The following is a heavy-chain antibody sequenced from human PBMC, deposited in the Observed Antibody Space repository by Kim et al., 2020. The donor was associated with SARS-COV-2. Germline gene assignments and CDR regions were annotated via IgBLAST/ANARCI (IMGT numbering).Heavy chain of an antibody. V-gene: IGHV3-7*01. CDR1: GFTFSSYW. Sequence: GGSLRLSCAASGFTFSSYWMSWVRQAPGKGLEWVANIKQDGSEKYYVDSVKGRFTISRDNAKNSLYLQMNSLRAEDTAVYYCASLNIVVVPAATDYFDYWGQGTLVTVSS. D-gene: IGHD2-2*01. J-gene: IGHJ4*02. CDR2: IKQDGSEK. CDR3: ASLNIVVVPAATDYFDY.